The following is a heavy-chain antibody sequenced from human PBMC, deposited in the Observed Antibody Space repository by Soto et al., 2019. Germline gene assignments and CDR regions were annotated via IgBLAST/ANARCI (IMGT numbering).Heavy chain of an antibody. CDR1: GGSISSYY. D-gene: IGHD2-2*01. Sequence: SETLSLTCTVSGGSISSYYWSWIRQPPGKGLEWIGYIYYSGSTNYNPPLKSRVTISVDTSKNQFSLKLSSVTAADTAVYYCAREDLYCSSTSCYAWFDPWGQGTLVTVSS. J-gene: IGHJ5*02. CDR2: IYYSGST. V-gene: IGHV4-59*12. CDR3: AREDLYCSSTSCYAWFDP.